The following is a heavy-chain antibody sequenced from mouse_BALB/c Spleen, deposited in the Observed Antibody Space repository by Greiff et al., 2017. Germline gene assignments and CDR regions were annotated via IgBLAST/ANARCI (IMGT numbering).Heavy chain of an antibody. CDR3: ARHRRRNAMDY. Sequence: EVQVVESGGGLVQPGGSLKLSCAASGFTFSSYTMSWVRQTPEKRLEWVAYISNGGGSTYYPDTVKGRFTISRDNAKNTLYLQMSSLKSEDTAMYYCARHRRRNAMDYWGQGTSVTVSS. CDR2: ISNGGGST. CDR1: GFTFSSYT. J-gene: IGHJ4*01. V-gene: IGHV5-12-2*01.